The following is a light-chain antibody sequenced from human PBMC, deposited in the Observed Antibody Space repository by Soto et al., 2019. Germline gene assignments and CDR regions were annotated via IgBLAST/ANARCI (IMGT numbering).Light chain of an antibody. Sequence: QSVLTQSSSASASLGSSVKLTCTLSSGHSSYIIAWHQQQPGKAPRYLMKLGGSGSYNKGSGVPDRFSGSTSGADRYLTISTLQSEDEADYYCEAWDSSTRVFGGGTKLTVL. CDR3: EAWDSSTRV. CDR2: LGGSGSY. V-gene: IGLV4-60*03. CDR1: SGHSSYI. J-gene: IGLJ2*01.